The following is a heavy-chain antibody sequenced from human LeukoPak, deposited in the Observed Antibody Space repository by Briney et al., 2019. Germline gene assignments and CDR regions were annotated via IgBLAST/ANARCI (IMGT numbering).Heavy chain of an antibody. J-gene: IGHJ4*02. CDR1: GFTFSSYW. Sequence: PGESLRLSCAASGFTFSSYWMHWVRHPPGKGLVWVSRVNPHGTGTSSTHSLKGRFTISRDNAKDALHLQVDNQRAEETAVYYCARARWSSTGWFFGYWGQGTLVTVSS. D-gene: IGHD6-19*01. CDR2: VNPHGTGT. V-gene: IGHV3-74*01. CDR3: ARARWSSTGWFFGY.